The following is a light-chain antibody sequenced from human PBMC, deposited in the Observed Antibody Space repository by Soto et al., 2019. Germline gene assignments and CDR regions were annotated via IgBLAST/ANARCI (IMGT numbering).Light chain of an antibody. CDR3: LQYGSSPRT. CDR1: QSISSTY. V-gene: IGKV3-20*01. J-gene: IGKJ1*01. CDR2: GAS. Sequence: EIVLTQSPGTLSLSPGERATLSCRASQSISSTYLAWYQQKPAQAPRLLIYGASSRATGIPDRFSGSGSGTDFTLTISRLEPEDFVVYYCLQYGSSPRTFGQGTKVEIK.